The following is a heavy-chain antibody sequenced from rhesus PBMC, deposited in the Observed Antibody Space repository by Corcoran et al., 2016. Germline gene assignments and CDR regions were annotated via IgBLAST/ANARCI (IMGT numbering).Heavy chain of an antibody. CDR1: GGSTSSYY. CDR2: NSGSGGST. Sequence: QLQLPESGPGLVQPSETLSLTCAVSGGSTSSYYWIWIRQPPGQGLEWIGRNSGSGGSTDYNPSLKSRVTISTDTSKNQFSLKLSSVTAADTAVYYCARDRYSSWYASLDVWGRGVLVTVSS. J-gene: IGHJ5-2*02. D-gene: IGHD6-13*01. CDR3: ARDRYSSWYASLDV. V-gene: IGHV4-173*01.